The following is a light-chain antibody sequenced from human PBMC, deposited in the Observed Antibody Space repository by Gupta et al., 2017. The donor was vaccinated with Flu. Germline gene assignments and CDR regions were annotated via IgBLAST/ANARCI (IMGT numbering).Light chain of an antibody. Sequence: EIVMTQSPATLSVSPGERATLSCRASQSVRSNLAWYQRKPGQAPMLLIYGASTRATGITARFSGSGDGTEVTLSISSRQSDDCAVYYCQQENNGHSTLSFGGGTKVEIK. CDR3: QQENNGHSTLS. CDR2: GAS. J-gene: IGKJ4*01. CDR1: QSVRSN. V-gene: IGKV3-15*01.